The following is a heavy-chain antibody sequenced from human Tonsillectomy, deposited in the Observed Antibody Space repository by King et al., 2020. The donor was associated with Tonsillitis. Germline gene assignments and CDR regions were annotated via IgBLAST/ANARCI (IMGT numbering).Heavy chain of an antibody. J-gene: IGHJ4*02. CDR3: ARDGARDLGNYFDS. V-gene: IGHV3-11*06. CDR1: GFTFSDYY. CDR2: ISSSNSYT. Sequence: VQLVESGGGLVKPGGSLRLSCAASGFTFSDYYMSWIRQAPGKGLEWVSYISSSNSYTNYADSVKGRFTISRDNAKNSLYLQMNSLRAEDTAVYYCARDGARDLGNYFDSWGQGTLVTVSS.